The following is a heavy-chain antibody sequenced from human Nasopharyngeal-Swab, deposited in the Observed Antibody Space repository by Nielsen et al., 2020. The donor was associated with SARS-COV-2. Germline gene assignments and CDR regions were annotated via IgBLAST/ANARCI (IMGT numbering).Heavy chain of an antibody. CDR3: ANGPQGFDY. CDR1: GLSFSRYG. CDR2: ISSDGRRQ. D-gene: IGHD1-14*01. J-gene: IGHJ4*02. Sequence: GGSLRLSCVASGLSFSRYGMHWVRQAPGKGLEWVAVISSDGRRQTCADSVKGRFTISRDSSKNTLYLQMNSLRGEDTAVYYCANGPQGFDYWGQGTLVTVSS. V-gene: IGHV3-30*18.